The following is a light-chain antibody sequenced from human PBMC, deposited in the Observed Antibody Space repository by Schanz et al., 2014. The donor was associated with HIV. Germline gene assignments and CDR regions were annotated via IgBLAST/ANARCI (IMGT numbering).Light chain of an antibody. CDR2: GAS. Sequence: EIVLTQSPATLSLSPGERATLSCRASQSVSSYLAWYQQKPGQAPTLLIYGASKRATGIPDRFIGGGSGTDFTLTINRLEPEDFAVYYCQYYGSPPWTFGQGTKVEVK. CDR1: QSVSSY. J-gene: IGKJ1*01. CDR3: QYYGSPPWT. V-gene: IGKV3-20*01.